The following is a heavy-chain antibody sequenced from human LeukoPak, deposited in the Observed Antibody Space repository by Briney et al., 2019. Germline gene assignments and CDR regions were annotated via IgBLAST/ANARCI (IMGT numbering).Heavy chain of an antibody. CDR3: ARDVVGATPYWYFDL. J-gene: IGHJ2*01. CDR1: GFTFSSYE. Sequence: GRSLRLSCAASGFTFSSYEMNWVRQAPGNGLGWVSSMSRSSCYIYYADSVKCRFTISRDNAKNSLYLQMNSLRAEDAAVYCCARDVVGATPYWYFDLWGRGTLVTVSS. D-gene: IGHD1-26*01. CDR2: MSRSSCYI. V-gene: IGHV3-21*01.